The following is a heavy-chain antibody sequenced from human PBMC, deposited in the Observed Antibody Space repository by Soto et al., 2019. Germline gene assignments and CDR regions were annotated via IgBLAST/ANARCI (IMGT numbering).Heavy chain of an antibody. Sequence: EVQLVESGGGLVQPGRSLRLSCAASGFTFDDYAMHWVRQAPGKGLEWVSGISWNSGSIGYADSVKGRFTISRDNAKNSRYLQMNSLRAEDTALYYCAKDIVGGGYSSSWGGFDYWGQGTLVTVSS. J-gene: IGHJ4*02. CDR2: ISWNSGSI. CDR1: GFTFDDYA. V-gene: IGHV3-9*01. CDR3: AKDIVGGGYSSSWGGFDY. D-gene: IGHD6-13*01.